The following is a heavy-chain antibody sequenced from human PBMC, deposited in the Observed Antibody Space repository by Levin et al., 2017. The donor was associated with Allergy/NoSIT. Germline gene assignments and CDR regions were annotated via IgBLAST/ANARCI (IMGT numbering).Heavy chain of an antibody. Sequence: SETLSLTCTVSGGSISSGDYYWSWIRQPPGKGLEWIGYIYYSGSTYYNPSLKSRVTISVDTSKNQFSLKLSSVTAADTAVYYCARGGEGDCSGGSCYSEVLDYWGQGTLVTVSS. V-gene: IGHV4-30-4*01. CDR1: GGSISSGDYY. CDR3: ARGGEGDCSGGSCYSEVLDY. J-gene: IGHJ4*02. D-gene: IGHD2-15*01. CDR2: IYYSGST.